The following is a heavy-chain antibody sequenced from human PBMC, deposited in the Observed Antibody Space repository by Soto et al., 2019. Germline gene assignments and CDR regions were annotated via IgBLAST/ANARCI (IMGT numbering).Heavy chain of an antibody. CDR1: GGSFNNYV. J-gene: IGHJ3*02. CDR2: IIPNYEEA. Sequence: QVQLVQSGAEVRKPGSSVKVSCEASGGSFNNYVISWLRQAPGQGLEWMGGIIPNYEEANYAQKFRGRLTITADKATNTAYMELNSLRPEETASYYCARYWNAGTLFGVCDIWGQGTTVIVS. CDR3: ARYWNAGTLFGVCDI. V-gene: IGHV1-69*06. D-gene: IGHD1-1*01.